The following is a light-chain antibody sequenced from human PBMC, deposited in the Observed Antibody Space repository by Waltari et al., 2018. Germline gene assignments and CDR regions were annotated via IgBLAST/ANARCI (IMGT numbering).Light chain of an antibody. CDR3: QQGDQTPLT. Sequence: IQMTQSPSSLSASVGDRLTITCRTNETIDNFLNWYQPRPGRALRLLIYGASLLQIGVPSRFSGAGSGAHFTLTITGLQPEDFATYFCQQGDQTPLTFGGGTRVEIK. CDR1: ETIDNF. CDR2: GAS. J-gene: IGKJ4*01. V-gene: IGKV1-39*01.